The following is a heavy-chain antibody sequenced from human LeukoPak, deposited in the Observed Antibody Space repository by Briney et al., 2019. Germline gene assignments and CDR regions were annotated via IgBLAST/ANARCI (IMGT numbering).Heavy chain of an antibody. CDR2: IIPILGIA. CDR3: ARDRNGYDILTGYLDY. CDR1: GGTFSSYA. Sequence: GASVKVSCKASGGTFSSYAISWVRQAPGQGLEWMGRIIPILGIANYAQKFQGRVTITADKSTSTAYMELSSLRSGDTAVYYCARDRNGYDILTGYLDYWGQGTLVTVSS. V-gene: IGHV1-69*04. D-gene: IGHD3-9*01. J-gene: IGHJ4*02.